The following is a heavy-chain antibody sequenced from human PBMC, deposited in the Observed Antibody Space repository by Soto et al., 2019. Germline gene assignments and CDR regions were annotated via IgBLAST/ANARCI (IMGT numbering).Heavy chain of an antibody. V-gene: IGHV4-59*08. CDR3: ARHWWSSGSYLVFDS. CDR1: GASTGGYY. J-gene: IGHJ4*02. CDR2: VFSSGST. Sequence: SETLSLTCTISGASTGGYYWSWIRQSPGRGLEWIGYVFSSGSTSYSPSLQSRVAISIDTSKRQFFLKLTSVTAADTALYYCARHWWSSGSYLVFDSWGQGTQVNVSS. D-gene: IGHD6-19*01.